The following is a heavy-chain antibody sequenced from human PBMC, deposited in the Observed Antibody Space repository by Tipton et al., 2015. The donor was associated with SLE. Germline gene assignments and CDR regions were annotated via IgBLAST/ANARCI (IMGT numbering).Heavy chain of an antibody. CDR1: GGSISSADYY. J-gene: IGHJ5*02. V-gene: IGHV4-39*01. Sequence: TLSLTCTVSGGSISSADYYWSWIRQHPGKGLEWIGSLDYSGISFYNPSLKSRVTISVDTSKNQFSLKLSSVTAADTSIYYCASSLVVLRNWFDPWGQGTLVTVSS. D-gene: IGHD2-21*01. CDR2: LDYSGIS. CDR3: ASSLVVLRNWFDP.